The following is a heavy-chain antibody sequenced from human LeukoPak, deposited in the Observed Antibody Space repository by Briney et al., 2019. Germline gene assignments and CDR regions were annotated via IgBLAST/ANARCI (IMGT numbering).Heavy chain of an antibody. CDR2: IYPGDSDT. D-gene: IGHD1-7*01. V-gene: IGHV5-51*01. CDR3: ARQTRSKDNGNSIRPLDY. J-gene: IGHJ4*02. Sequence: GESLKISCKGSGYSFTSYWIGWVRQMPGKGLEWMGIIYPGDSDTRYSPSFQGQVTISADKSISTAYLQWSSLKASDTAMYYCARQTRSKDNGNSIRPLDYWGQGTLVTVSS. CDR1: GYSFTSYW.